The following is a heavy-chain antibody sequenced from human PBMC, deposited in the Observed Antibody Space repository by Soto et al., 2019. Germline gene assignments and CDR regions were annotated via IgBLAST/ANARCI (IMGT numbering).Heavy chain of an antibody. Sequence: GGSLRLSCAASGFTVSSNYMSWVRQAPGKGLEWVSVIYSGGSTYYADSVKGRFTISRDNSKNTLYLQMNSLRAEDTAVYYCGSVREYYVFGRGTYVMAVWAKGPRVTVPS. D-gene: IGHD3-3*01. CDR3: GSVREYYVFGRGTYVMAV. J-gene: IGHJ6*04. CDR2: IYSGGST. CDR1: GFTVSSNY. V-gene: IGHV3-66*01.